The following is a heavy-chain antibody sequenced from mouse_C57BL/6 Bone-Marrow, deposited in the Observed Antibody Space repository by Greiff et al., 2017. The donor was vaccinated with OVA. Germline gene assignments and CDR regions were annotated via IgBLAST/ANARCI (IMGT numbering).Heavy chain of an antibody. CDR2: IHPSDSDT. V-gene: IGHV1-74*01. D-gene: IGHD3-3*01. J-gene: IGHJ4*01. Sequence: QVQLQQPGAELVKPGASVKVSCKASGYTFTGYWMHWVKQRPGQGLEWIGRIHPSDSDTNYNQKFKGKATLTVDKSSSTAYMQLSSLTSEDSAVYYCAISYRGPYAMDYWGQGTSVTVSS. CDR1: GYTFTGYW. CDR3: AISYRGPYAMDY.